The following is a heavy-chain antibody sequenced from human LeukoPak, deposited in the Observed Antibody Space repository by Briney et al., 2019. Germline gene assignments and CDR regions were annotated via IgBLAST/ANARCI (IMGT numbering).Heavy chain of an antibody. Sequence: GASVKVSCKASGYTFTSYDINWVRQATGQGLEWMGWMNPNSGNTGYAQKFQGRVTITRNTSISTAYMELSSLRSEDTAVYYCAREPTYIAVAGNNWFDPWGQGTLVTVSS. D-gene: IGHD6-19*01. V-gene: IGHV1-8*03. CDR1: GYTFTSYD. CDR2: MNPNSGNT. CDR3: AREPTYIAVAGNNWFDP. J-gene: IGHJ5*02.